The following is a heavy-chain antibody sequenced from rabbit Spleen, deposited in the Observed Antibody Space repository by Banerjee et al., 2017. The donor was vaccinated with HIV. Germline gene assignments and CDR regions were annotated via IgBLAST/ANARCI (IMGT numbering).Heavy chain of an antibody. CDR1: GFSFSSDYY. CDR2: IYGGRIHST. Sequence: QSLEESGGDLVKPGASLTLTCTASGFSFSSDYYICWVRQAPGKGLEWIACIYGGRIHSTAYASWAKGRFTISKTSSTTVTLHMTNLTAADTATYFCARDTSSSFSSYGMDLWGPGTLVTVS. J-gene: IGHJ6*01. V-gene: IGHV1S40*01. CDR3: ARDTSSSFSSYGMDL. D-gene: IGHD1-1*01.